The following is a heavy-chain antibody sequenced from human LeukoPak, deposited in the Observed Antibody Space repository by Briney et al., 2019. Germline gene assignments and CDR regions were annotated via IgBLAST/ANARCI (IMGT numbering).Heavy chain of an antibody. J-gene: IGHJ4*02. Sequence: SGGSLRLSCAASGFTFSDYSMNWVRQAPGKGLEWLSNISRGSRTIYYADSVKGRFTISRDNAKNSLYLQMNSLRAEDTAVYYCARGGESFLGIAAAGRFDYWGQGTLVTVSS. D-gene: IGHD6-13*01. CDR1: GFTFSDYS. CDR3: ARGGESFLGIAAAGRFDY. CDR2: ISRGSRTI. V-gene: IGHV3-48*01.